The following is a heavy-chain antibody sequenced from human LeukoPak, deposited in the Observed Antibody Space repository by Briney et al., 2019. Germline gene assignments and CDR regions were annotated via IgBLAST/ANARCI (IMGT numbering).Heavy chain of an antibody. CDR1: GGSISSYY. D-gene: IGHD6-6*01. V-gene: IGHV4-59*01. Sequence: SETLSLTCTVSGGSISSYYWSWIRQPPGKGLEWIGCIYSSGSANYNPSLQSRVTLSVDTSKNQFSLNLSSVTAADTAVYYCARGGAARLLPYGMDVWGQGTTVTVSS. J-gene: IGHJ6*02. CDR3: ARGGAARLLPYGMDV. CDR2: IYSSGSA.